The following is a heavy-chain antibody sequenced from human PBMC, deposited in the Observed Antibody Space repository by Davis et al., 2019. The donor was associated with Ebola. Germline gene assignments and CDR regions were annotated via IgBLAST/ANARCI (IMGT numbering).Heavy chain of an antibody. CDR2: IIPVVDTV. J-gene: IGHJ4*02. D-gene: IGHD3/OR15-3a*01. CDR1: GDTFRKYS. CDR3: ARSLGLEQTY. Sequence: SVKVSCKASGDTFRKYSIGWMRQAPGQGLEWMGRIIPVVDTVDYAQTFQGRVTITADKSTSTAYMELRNLRSEDTAVYYCARSLGLEQTYWGQGTLVAVSS. V-gene: IGHV1-69*08.